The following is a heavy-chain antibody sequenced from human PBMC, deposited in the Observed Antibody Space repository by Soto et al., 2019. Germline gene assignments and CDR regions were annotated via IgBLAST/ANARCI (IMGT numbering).Heavy chain of an antibody. CDR2: ISIYNGNT. CDR3: ARGQTDYYDNSGNYFLDY. CDR1: GYTFTTYG. D-gene: IGHD3-22*01. J-gene: IGHJ4*02. V-gene: IGHV1-18*01. Sequence: QVQLVQSGAEVKKPGASVKVSCKASGYTFTTYGRGWVRQAPGKGLDWLGWISIYNGNTKNAERLQARVTMTTDTTTSTAYMELRSLRSDDTAVYYCARGQTDYYDNSGNYFLDYWGQGTLVTVSS.